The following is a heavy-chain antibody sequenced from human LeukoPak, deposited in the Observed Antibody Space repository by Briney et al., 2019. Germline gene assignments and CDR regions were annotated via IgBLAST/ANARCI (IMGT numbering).Heavy chain of an antibody. Sequence: GGSLRLSCAASGFTFSSYAMHWVRQAPGKGLEWVAVISYDGSNKYYADSVKGRFTISRDNSKNTLYLQMNSLRAEDTAVYYCARAGLTGYLYYYYYMDVWGKGTTVTVSS. CDR2: ISYDGSNK. D-gene: IGHD3-9*01. V-gene: IGHV3-30-3*01. CDR3: ARAGLTGYLYYYYYMDV. J-gene: IGHJ6*03. CDR1: GFTFSSYA.